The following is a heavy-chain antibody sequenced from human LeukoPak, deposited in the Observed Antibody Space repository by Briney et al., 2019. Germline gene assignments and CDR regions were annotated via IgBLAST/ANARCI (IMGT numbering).Heavy chain of an antibody. CDR3: ARVARLGDAFDI. V-gene: IGHV3-7*01. Sequence: GGSLRLSCAASGVSFSSYWMTWVRQAPGKGLEWVANTREDGGERYYVDSVKGRFTISRDNAKNSLYLQINSLRAEDTAVYYCARVARLGDAFDIWGQGTMVTVSS. J-gene: IGHJ3*02. D-gene: IGHD2-21*01. CDR1: GVSFSSYW. CDR2: TREDGGER.